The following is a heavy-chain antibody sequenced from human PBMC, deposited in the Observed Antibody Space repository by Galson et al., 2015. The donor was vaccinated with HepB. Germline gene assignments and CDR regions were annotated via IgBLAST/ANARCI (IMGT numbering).Heavy chain of an antibody. D-gene: IGHD5-24*01. V-gene: IGHV3-30*14. J-gene: IGHJ6*02. CDR2: IWHDGSDK. Sequence: SLRLSCAASGFNFDYYAMHWVRQAPGKGLEWVAVIWHDGSDKYYADSVKGRFTVSRDNSKNTLFLQMNSLRVEDTAVYYCTRDQGDGYVNYYYYVGMDVWGQGTTVTVPS. CDR3: TRDQGDGYVNYYYYVGMDV. CDR1: GFNFDYYA.